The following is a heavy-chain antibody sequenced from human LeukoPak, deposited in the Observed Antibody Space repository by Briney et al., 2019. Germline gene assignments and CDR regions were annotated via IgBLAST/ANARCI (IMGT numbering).Heavy chain of an antibody. Sequence: SETLSLTCTVSGGSISSGSYYWSWIRQPPGKGLEWIGYIYHSGSTYYNPSLKSRVTISVDTSKNQFSLKLSSVTAADTAVYYCARMIGYCSSTSCYRPHAFDIWGQGTMVTVSS. CDR3: ARMIGYCSSTSCYRPHAFDI. V-gene: IGHV4-30-2*02. CDR1: GGSISSGSYY. CDR2: IYHSGST. D-gene: IGHD2-2*01. J-gene: IGHJ3*02.